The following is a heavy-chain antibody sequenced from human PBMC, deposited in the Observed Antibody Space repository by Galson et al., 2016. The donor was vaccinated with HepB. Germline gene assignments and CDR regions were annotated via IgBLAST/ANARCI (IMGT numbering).Heavy chain of an antibody. J-gene: IGHJ6*02. CDR1: GDSISSSNW. Sequence: SETLSLTCAVSGDSISSSNWWTWVRQPPGTGLEWIGEIYVTASGSPNYNPSIKSRVPIPGDKSKHQFALRLTSVTAADTAVYYCARRHGTATGDGMDVWGQGTMVTVSS. V-gene: IGHV4-4*02. CDR2: IYVTASGSP. CDR3: ARRHGTATGDGMDV. D-gene: IGHD2-21*02.